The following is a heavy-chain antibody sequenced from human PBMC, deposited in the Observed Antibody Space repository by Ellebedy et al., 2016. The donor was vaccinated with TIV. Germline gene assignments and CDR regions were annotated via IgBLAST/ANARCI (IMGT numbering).Heavy chain of an antibody. CDR1: GYRFTGYW. Sequence: PGGSLRLSCQGSGYRFTGYWIGWVRQMPEKGLEWMGIIFPGDSDTRYSPSFQCQVTISADKSTATAYLQWTSLKASDSAMYYCARGSWREVSTWFENWGQGTLVTVSS. CDR3: ARGSWREVSTWFEN. CDR2: IFPGDSDT. V-gene: IGHV5-51*01. D-gene: IGHD3-16*02. J-gene: IGHJ4*02.